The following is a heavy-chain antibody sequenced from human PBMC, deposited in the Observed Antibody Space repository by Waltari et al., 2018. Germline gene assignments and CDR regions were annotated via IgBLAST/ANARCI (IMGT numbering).Heavy chain of an antibody. J-gene: IGHJ4*02. V-gene: IGHV4-4*07. Sequence: QVQLQESGPGLVKPSETLSLTCTVSGGSISSYYWSWIRQPAGKGLEWIGRIYTSGSTNYNPSLKSRVTMSVDTSKNQFSLKLSSVTAADTAVYYCARDREWEPPYYFDYWGQGTLVTVSS. CDR2: IYTSGST. CDR1: GGSISSYY. CDR3: ARDREWEPPYYFDY. D-gene: IGHD1-26*01.